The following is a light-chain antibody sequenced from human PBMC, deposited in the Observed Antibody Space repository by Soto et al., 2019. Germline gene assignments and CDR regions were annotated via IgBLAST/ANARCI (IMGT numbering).Light chain of an antibody. J-gene: IGLJ2*01. V-gene: IGLV2-14*01. CDR2: EVS. CDR1: SSDVGGYNY. Sequence: QSALTQPASVSGSPGQSITISCTGTSSDVGGYNYVSWYQQYPGKAPKLMIYEVSNRPSGVSNRFSGSKSGNTASLTISGLQGEDEADYYCSSYTNSSPLVVFGGGTKLTVL. CDR3: SSYTNSSPLVV.